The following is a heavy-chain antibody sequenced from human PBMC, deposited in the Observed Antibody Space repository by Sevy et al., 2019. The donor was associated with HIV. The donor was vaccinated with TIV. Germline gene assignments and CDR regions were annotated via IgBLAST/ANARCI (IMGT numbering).Heavy chain of an antibody. CDR3: AKRSLYGDYLFDY. Sequence: GGSLRLSCAASGFTFSSYAMSWVRQAPGKGLEWVSAISGSGGSTYYADSVKGRFTISRYNSKNTLYLQMNSLRAEDTAVYYCAKRSLYGDYLFDYWGQGTLVTVSS. D-gene: IGHD4-17*01. J-gene: IGHJ4*02. V-gene: IGHV3-23*01. CDR2: ISGSGGST. CDR1: GFTFSSYA.